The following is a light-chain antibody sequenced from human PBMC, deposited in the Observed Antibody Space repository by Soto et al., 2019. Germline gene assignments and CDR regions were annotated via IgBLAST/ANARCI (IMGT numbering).Light chain of an antibody. CDR1: SSDVGAYNS. J-gene: IGLJ1*01. CDR2: DVS. V-gene: IGLV2-14*01. CDR3: SSYTSSNSYV. Sequence: QSALTQPASVSGSPGQSIAISCTGTSSDVGAYNSVSWYQQHPGKAPKLMIHDVSNRPSGVSDRFSGSKSGNTASLTISGLQAEDEADYYCSSYTSSNSYVFGSGTKLTVL.